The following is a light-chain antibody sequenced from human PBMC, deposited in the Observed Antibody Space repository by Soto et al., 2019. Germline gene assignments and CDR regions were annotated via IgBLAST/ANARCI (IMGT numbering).Light chain of an antibody. CDR1: QTISSW. CDR2: KAS. V-gene: IGKV1-5*03. Sequence: DIQMTQSPSTLSGSVGDRVTIICRASQTISSWLAWYQQKPGKAPKLLIYKASTLKSGVPSRFSGSGSGTEFTLTISSLQSEDFAVYYCQQYKNWPWTFGQGTKVDIK. J-gene: IGKJ1*01. CDR3: QQYKNWPWT.